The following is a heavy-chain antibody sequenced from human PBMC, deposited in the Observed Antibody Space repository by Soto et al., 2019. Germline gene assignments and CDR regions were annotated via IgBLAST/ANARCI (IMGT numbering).Heavy chain of an antibody. CDR3: ARARSAGDSGYPDDWFDP. V-gene: IGHV1-18*01. CDR1: GYTFTSYG. Sequence: QVQLVQSGAEVKKPGASVKVSCQASGYTFTSYGISWVRQAPGQGLEWMGWISAYSGNTNYAQKLQGRVTMTTDTSTSTAYMELRSLRSDDTAVYYCARARSAGDSGYPDDWFDPWGQGTLVTVSS. J-gene: IGHJ5*02. D-gene: IGHD3-22*01. CDR2: ISAYSGNT.